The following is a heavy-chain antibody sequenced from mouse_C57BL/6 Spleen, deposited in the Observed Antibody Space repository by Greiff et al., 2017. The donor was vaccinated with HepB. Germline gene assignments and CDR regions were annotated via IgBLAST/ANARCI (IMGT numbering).Heavy chain of an antibody. CDR1: GYAFSSYW. CDR2: IYPGDGDT. CDR3: APSMGRGYYGSSYGY. J-gene: IGHJ2*01. V-gene: IGHV1-80*01. D-gene: IGHD1-1*01. Sequence: VQLQQSGAELVKPGASVKISCKASGYAFSSYWMNWVKQRPGKGLEWIGQIYPGDGDTNYNGKFKGKATLTADKSSSTAYMQLSSLTSEDSAVYFCAPSMGRGYYGSSYGYWGQGTTLTVSS.